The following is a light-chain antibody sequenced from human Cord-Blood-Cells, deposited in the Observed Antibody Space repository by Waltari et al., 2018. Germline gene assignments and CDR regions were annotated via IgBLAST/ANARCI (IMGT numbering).Light chain of an antibody. CDR3: QQRSNWLT. CDR2: DAS. J-gene: IGKJ4*01. CDR1: QSFSSY. V-gene: IGKV3-11*01. Sequence: EIVLTQSPATLSLSPGEKATLYCRASQSFSSYLAWYQQKPGQDPRLLIYDASNRATGIPARFSGSGSGTDFTLTISSLEPEDFAVYYCQQRSNWLTFGGGTKVEIK.